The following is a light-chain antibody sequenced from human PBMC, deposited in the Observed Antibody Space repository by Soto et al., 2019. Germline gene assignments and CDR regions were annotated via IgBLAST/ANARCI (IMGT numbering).Light chain of an antibody. V-gene: IGKV1-39*01. CDR2: GAS. CDR1: QSIASY. CDR3: QQSYSIPPYT. J-gene: IGKJ2*01. Sequence: DIQMTQSPSSLSASVGDRVIITCRASQSIASYLIWYQQKPGQAPKVLIYGASTLQSGVPSRFSGSGSGTDFTLTISSLQPEDVATYYCQQSYSIPPYTFGQGTKLEIK.